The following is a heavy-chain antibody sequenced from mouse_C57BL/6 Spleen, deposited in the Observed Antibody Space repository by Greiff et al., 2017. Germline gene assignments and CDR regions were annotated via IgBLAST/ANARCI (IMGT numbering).Heavy chain of an antibody. D-gene: IGHD2-4*01. J-gene: IGHJ1*03. CDR2: IDPSDSYT. Sequence: QVQLQQPGAELVRPGTSLTLSCTASGYTFTSYWMHWVKQRPGQGLEWIGVIDPSDSYTNYNQKFKGKATLTVDTSSSTAYMQLSSLTSEDSAGYYWAREGTMRYFDVWGTGTTVTVSS. CDR3: AREGTMRYFDV. CDR1: GYTFTSYW. V-gene: IGHV1-59*01.